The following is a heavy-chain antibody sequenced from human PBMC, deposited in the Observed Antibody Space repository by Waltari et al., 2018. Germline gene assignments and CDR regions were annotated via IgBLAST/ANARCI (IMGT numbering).Heavy chain of an antibody. CDR3: ASEYCSGGSCYGAFDI. CDR2: INHSGST. V-gene: IGHV4-34*01. J-gene: IGHJ3*02. Sequence: QVRLQQWGAGLLKPSETLSLTCAVYGGSFSGYYWRWIRQPPGKGLEWIGEINHSGSTNYNPSLKSRVTISVDTSKNQFSLKLSSVTAADTAVYYCASEYCSGGSCYGAFDIWGQGTMVTVSS. CDR1: GGSFSGYY. D-gene: IGHD2-15*01.